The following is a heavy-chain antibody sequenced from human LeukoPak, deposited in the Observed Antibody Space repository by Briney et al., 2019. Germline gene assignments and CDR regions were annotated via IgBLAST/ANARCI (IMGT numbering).Heavy chain of an antibody. CDR3: AREVTGTSGSFDY. CDR1: GRSVRSYY. Sequence: SQRMSLTCTVAGRSVRSYYWTWMRQPPGKELEWLGYIYYTGTTNYNPSLKSRLTISVDTSKDHFSLKLSSVTAADTAVYYCAREVTGTSGSFDYWGQGALVTISS. CDR2: IYYTGTT. J-gene: IGHJ4*02. D-gene: IGHD2-21*02. V-gene: IGHV4-59*02.